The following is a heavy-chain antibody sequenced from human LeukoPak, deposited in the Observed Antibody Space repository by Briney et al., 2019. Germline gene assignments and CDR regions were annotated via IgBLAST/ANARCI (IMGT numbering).Heavy chain of an antibody. D-gene: IGHD3-22*01. Sequence: ASVKVSCKASRYTFTSYDINWVREAAGQGLEWMGWMNPNTGRTGFAQKFQGRLTMTRDTSINTAYIELISLRSDDTAVYYCARLSQTPDYYSSGGYFYLGYWGQGTPLTVSS. CDR1: RYTFTSYD. CDR3: ARLSQTPDYYSSGGYFYLGY. V-gene: IGHV1-8*01. J-gene: IGHJ4*02. CDR2: MNPNTGRT.